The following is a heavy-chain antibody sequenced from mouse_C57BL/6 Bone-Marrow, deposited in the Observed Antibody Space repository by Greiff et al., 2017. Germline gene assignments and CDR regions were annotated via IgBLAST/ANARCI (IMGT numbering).Heavy chain of an antibody. CDR3: ARRYSNYEDYAMDY. CDR1: GYAFSSSW. V-gene: IGHV1-82*01. D-gene: IGHD2-5*01. J-gene: IGHJ4*01. CDR2: IYPGDGDT. Sequence: QVQLQQSGPELVKPGASVKISCKASGYAFSSSWMNWVKQRPGKGLEWIGRIYPGDGDTNYNGKFKGKATLTADKSSSTAYMQLSSLTSEDSAVYFGARRYSNYEDYAMDYWGQGTSVTVSA.